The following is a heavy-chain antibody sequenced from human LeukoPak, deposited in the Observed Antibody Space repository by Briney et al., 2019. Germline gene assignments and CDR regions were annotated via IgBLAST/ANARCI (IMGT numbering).Heavy chain of an antibody. Sequence: PSETLSLTCAVYGGSFSGYYWSWIRQPPGKGLEWIGEINHSGSTNYNPSLKSRVTISVDTSKNQFSLKLSSVTAADTAVYYCARRPWADAFDIWGQGTMVTVSS. CDR1: GGSFSGYY. D-gene: IGHD1-26*01. V-gene: IGHV4-34*01. J-gene: IGHJ3*02. CDR2: INHSGST. CDR3: ARRPWADAFDI.